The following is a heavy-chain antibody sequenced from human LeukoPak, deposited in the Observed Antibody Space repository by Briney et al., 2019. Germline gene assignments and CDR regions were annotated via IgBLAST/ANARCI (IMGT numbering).Heavy chain of an antibody. V-gene: IGHV4-39*07. CDR1: GGSVSSSRYY. J-gene: IGHJ4*02. Sequence: PSETLSLTCTVSGGSVSSSRYYWGWIRQPPGKGLEWIGSIYYSGSTYYNPSLKSRVTISVDTSKNQFSLKLSSVTAADTAVYYCARETNYYYGSGSYYHELDYWGQGTLVTVSS. CDR3: ARETNYYYGSGSYYHELDY. D-gene: IGHD3-10*01. CDR2: IYYSGST.